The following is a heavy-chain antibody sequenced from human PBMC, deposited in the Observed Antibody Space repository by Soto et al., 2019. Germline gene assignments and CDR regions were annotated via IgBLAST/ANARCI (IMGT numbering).Heavy chain of an antibody. CDR2: IYYSGST. Sequence: LSLTCTVSGGSISSYYWSWIRQPPGKGLEWIGYIYYSGSTNYNPSLKSRVTISVDTSKNQFSLKLSSVTAADTAVYYCARVSYGSGSLSTYYYYGMDVWGQGTTVTSP. J-gene: IGHJ6*02. CDR1: GGSISSYY. CDR3: ARVSYGSGSLSTYYYYGMDV. V-gene: IGHV4-59*01. D-gene: IGHD3-10*01.